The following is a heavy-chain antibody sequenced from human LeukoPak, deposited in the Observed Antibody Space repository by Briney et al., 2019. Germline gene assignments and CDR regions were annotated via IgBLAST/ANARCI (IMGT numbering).Heavy chain of an antibody. J-gene: IGHJ4*02. CDR1: GGSFSGYY. D-gene: IGHD1-7*01. CDR2: INHSGST. CDR3: ARLTKLELLRYYYFDYWGQGGHYFDY. Sequence: ASGTLSLTCAVYGGSFSGYYWSWIRQPPGKGLEWIGEINHSGSTNYNPSLKSRVTISVDTSKNQFSLKLSSVTAADTAVYYCARLTKLELLRYYYFDYWGQGGHYFDYWGQGTLVTVSS. V-gene: IGHV4-34*01.